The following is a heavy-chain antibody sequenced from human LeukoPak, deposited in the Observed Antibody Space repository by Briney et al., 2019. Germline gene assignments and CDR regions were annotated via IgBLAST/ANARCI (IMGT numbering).Heavy chain of an antibody. V-gene: IGHV3-21*01. CDR1: GYTFSDFS. CDR3: VRLRRNSDRSGYYYYYDY. CDR2: ISVRSNYR. D-gene: IGHD3-22*01. Sequence: GGSLTLSCAASGYTFSDFSVNWVRQAPGKGLEWVSSISVRSNYRYYADSVRGRFTISRDDARDSLFLQMNSLRAEDTAVYFCVRLRRNSDRSGYYYYYDYWGQGTLVTVSS. J-gene: IGHJ4*02.